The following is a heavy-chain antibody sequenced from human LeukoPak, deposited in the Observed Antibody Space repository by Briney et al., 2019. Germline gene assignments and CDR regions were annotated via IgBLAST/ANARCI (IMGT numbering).Heavy chain of an antibody. CDR2: ISDSSRHI. CDR1: GFTFSRYS. CDR3: ARAYTNGDYLDY. Sequence: PGGSLRLSCAASGFTFSRYSVNWVRQAPGKGLEWVSCISDSSRHIYYADSVKGRFTISRDNAKSSASLQMNSLRVDDTAVYYRARAYTNGDYLDYWGQGTLVTVSS. J-gene: IGHJ4*02. D-gene: IGHD4-17*01. V-gene: IGHV3-21*01.